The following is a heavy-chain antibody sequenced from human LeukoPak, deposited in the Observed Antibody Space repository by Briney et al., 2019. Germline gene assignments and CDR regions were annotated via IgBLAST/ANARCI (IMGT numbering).Heavy chain of an antibody. V-gene: IGHV3-23*01. J-gene: IGHJ4*02. CDR2: ISRGGDRI. Sequence: GGSLRLSCAASGFTFSSYAMSWVRQAPGKGLEWVSLISRGGDRINYADSVRGRFTISRDNSKNTLFLQMNSLRAEDTAVYYCAKGSSGWYPHFDYWGQGTLVTVSS. CDR1: GFTFSSYA. CDR3: AKGSSGWYPHFDY. D-gene: IGHD6-19*01.